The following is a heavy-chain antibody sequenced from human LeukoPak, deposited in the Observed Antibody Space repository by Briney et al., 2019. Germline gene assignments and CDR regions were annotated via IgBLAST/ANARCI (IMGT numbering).Heavy chain of an antibody. CDR3: ARDPYSGNYGNYYYYYMDV. CDR1: GFTFRTYG. V-gene: IGHV3-33*01. D-gene: IGHD1-26*01. CDR2: IWHGGDNK. Sequence: GGSLRLSCAASGFTFRTYGMHWVRQAPGKGLEWAAFIWHGGDNKYYADSVKGRFTISRDNAKNSLYLQMNSLGPEDTAVYYCARDPYSGNYGNYYYYYMDVWGKGTTVTISS. J-gene: IGHJ6*03.